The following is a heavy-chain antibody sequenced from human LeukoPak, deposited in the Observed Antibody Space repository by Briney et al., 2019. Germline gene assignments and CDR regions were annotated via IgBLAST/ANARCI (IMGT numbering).Heavy chain of an antibody. CDR1: GYTLTELS. Sequence: ASVQVSCKVSGYTLTELSMHWVRQAPGKGLEWMGGFDPEDGETIYAQKFQGRVTMTEDTSTDTAYMELSSLRSEDTAVYYCATVSVSGAYFDYWGQGTLVTVCS. CDR2: FDPEDGET. D-gene: IGHD1-26*01. J-gene: IGHJ4*02. V-gene: IGHV1-24*01. CDR3: ATVSVSGAYFDY.